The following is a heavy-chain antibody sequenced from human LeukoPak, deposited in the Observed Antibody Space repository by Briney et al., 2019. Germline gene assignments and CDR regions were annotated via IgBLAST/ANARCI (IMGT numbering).Heavy chain of an antibody. CDR2: INHRGST. D-gene: IGHD2-8*01. Sequence: SETLSLTCAVYGGSFSDYFWSWVRQPPGKGLEWIGEINHRGSTNYNPSLKSRVTISVDTSKNQFSLKLSSVTAADTAVYYCAANGYYCLDVWGKGTTVTVSS. CDR1: GGSFSDYF. J-gene: IGHJ6*03. CDR3: AANGYYCLDV. V-gene: IGHV4-34*01.